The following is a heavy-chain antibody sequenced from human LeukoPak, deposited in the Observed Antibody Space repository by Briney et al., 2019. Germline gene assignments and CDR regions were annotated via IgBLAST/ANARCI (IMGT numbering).Heavy chain of an antibody. CDR1: GYTFTDYY. CDR3: ARAGTVMLLDY. J-gene: IGHJ4*02. Sequence: GASVKVSCKASGYTFTDYYMHWVRQAPGQGLEWMGWINPKSGDTNYAQKFQGRVSMTRDTSISTAYMGLSRLTSDDTAVYYCARAGTVMLLDYWGQGTLVTVSS. D-gene: IGHD3-16*01. V-gene: IGHV1-2*02. CDR2: INPKSGDT.